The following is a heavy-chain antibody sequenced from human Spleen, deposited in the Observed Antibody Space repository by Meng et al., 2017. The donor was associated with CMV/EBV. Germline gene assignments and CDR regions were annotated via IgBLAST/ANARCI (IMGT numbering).Heavy chain of an antibody. CDR2: IYYSGST. J-gene: IGHJ5*02. CDR1: GGSISSRCYY. V-gene: IGHV4-39*07. Sequence: QVQAREWGPGLGKPSETLSLTCTVSGGSISSRCYYWAWIRQPPGKGLEWIGSIYYSGSTYYNPSLKSRVTISVDTSKNQFSLKLSSVTAAYTAVYYCAREEDNWFDPWGQGTLLTVSS. CDR3: AREEDNWFDP.